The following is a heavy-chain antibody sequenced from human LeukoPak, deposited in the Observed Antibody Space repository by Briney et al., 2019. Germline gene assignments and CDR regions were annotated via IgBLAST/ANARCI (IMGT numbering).Heavy chain of an antibody. CDR2: IYNRGST. J-gene: IGHJ4*02. D-gene: IGHD4-17*01. V-gene: IGHV4-59*01. Sequence: KPSETLSLTSTVSGGSISSYYWSWIRQPPGKGLEWSGYIYNRGSTHYNPSPKSRVTTSVDTPKNKCSLKLSSVSPADTRVYYCAREGSVTTHGCRGQRTLVTV. CDR1: GGSISSYY. CDR3: AREGSVTTHGC.